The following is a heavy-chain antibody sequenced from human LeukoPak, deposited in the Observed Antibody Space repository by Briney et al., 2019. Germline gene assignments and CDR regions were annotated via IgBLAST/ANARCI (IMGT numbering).Heavy chain of an antibody. CDR1: GFTFSSYW. D-gene: IGHD2-15*01. J-gene: IGHJ6*03. CDR2: IKQDGSEK. Sequence: GGSLRLSCAASGFTFSSYWMSWVRQAPGKGLEWVANIKQDGSEKFYVDSVKGRFTISRDNAKNSLYLQMNSLRAEDTAVYYCARVRRSGTFYYYYYMDVWGKGTTVTVSS. CDR3: ARVRRSGTFYYYYYMDV. V-gene: IGHV3-7*01.